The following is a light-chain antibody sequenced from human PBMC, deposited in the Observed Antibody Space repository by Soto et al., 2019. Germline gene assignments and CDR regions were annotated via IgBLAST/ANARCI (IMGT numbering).Light chain of an antibody. V-gene: IGKV1-5*03. J-gene: IGKJ2*01. CDR2: KAS. Sequence: DIQMTQSPSTLSASVGDRVTITCRASQSINDWLAWYQHKPGRAPNLLIYKASTLERGVPSRFSGSGSGTEFTLTISSLQPDDFATYYCQQYSSDITFGQGTKVDIK. CDR3: QQYSSDIT. CDR1: QSINDW.